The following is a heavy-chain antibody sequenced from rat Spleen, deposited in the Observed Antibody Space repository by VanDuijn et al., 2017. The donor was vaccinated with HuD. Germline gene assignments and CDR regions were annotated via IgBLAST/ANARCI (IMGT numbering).Heavy chain of an antibody. CDR2: ITYSGST. CDR3: ARADGVHYYLPFAD. CDR1: GHSITTSYR. D-gene: IGHD1-12*02. J-gene: IGHJ3*01. V-gene: IGHV3-3*01. Sequence: EVQLQESGPGLVKPSQSLSLTCSVTGHSITTSYRWNWIRKFPGNKLEWMGYITYSGSTNYNPSLKSRISISRDTSKNQFFVQINSITTEDTATYYCARADGVHYYLPFADWGQGTLVTVSS.